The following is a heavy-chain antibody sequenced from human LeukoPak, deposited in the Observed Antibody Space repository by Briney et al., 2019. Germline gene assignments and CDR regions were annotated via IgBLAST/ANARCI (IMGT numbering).Heavy chain of an antibody. CDR2: INHSGST. CDR3: ARNSGMAPGY. Sequence: SETLSLTCAVYGGSFSGYYWSWIRQPPGKGLEWIGEINHSGSTNYNPSLKSRVTISVDTSKNQFSLKLSSVTAADTAVYYCARNSGMAPGYWGQGTLVTVSS. CDR1: GGSFSGYY. J-gene: IGHJ4*02. V-gene: IGHV4-34*01. D-gene: IGHD5-24*01.